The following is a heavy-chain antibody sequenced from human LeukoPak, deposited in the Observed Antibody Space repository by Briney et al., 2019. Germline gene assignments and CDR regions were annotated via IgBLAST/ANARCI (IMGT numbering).Heavy chain of an antibody. CDR2: IRSKAYGGTT. Sequence: GGSLRLSCTTSGFTFGDYAMSWFRQAPGKGLEWVGFIRSKAYGGTTEYAASVKGRFTISRDDSKSIAYLQMNSLKTEDTAVYYCTRATEDSSGYYPPYYFDYWGRGTLVTVSS. V-gene: IGHV3-49*03. CDR3: TRATEDSSGYYPPYYFDY. CDR1: GFTFGDYA. J-gene: IGHJ4*02. D-gene: IGHD3-22*01.